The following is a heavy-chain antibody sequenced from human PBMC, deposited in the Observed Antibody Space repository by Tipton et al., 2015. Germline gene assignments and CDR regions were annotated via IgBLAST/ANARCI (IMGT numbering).Heavy chain of an antibody. CDR3: AREPGVGVNPYDAFDI. Sequence: TLSLTCTVSGGSINSYYWSWIRQPAGKGLEWIGRIYASGTTNYNPSLKSRVTMSLDTSKNQFSLRLSSVTAADTAVYYCAREPGVGVNPYDAFDIWGRGTMVTVSS. CDR2: IYASGTT. V-gene: IGHV4-4*07. CDR1: GGSINSYY. J-gene: IGHJ3*02. D-gene: IGHD3-3*01.